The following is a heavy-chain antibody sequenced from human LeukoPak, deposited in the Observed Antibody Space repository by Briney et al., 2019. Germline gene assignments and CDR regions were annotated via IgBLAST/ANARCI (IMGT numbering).Heavy chain of an antibody. CDR2: IYTSGST. CDR3: ARRSISYDSSGYSTSEY. D-gene: IGHD3-22*01. V-gene: IGHV4-61*02. J-gene: IGHJ4*02. CDR1: GGSISSGSYY. Sequence: SETLSLTCTVSGGSISSGSYYWSWIRQPAGKGLEWIGRIYTSGSTNYNPSLKSRVTISVDTSKNQFSLKLSSVTAADTAVYYCARRSISYDSSGYSTSEYWGQGTLVTVSS.